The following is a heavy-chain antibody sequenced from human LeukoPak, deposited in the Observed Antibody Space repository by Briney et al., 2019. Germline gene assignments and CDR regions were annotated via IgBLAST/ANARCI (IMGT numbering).Heavy chain of an antibody. CDR1: GFTFSSCW. CDR2: INQVGSER. J-gene: IGHJ3*02. Sequence: GESLRLSCAASGFTFSSCWMSWVRQTPGKGLELVANINQVGSERYYVDSVKGRFTISRDDAKNSLYLQMNSLRAEDTAVYYCARDRASSTTNDAFDIWGQGTMVTVSS. V-gene: IGHV3-7*01. D-gene: IGHD2/OR15-2a*01. CDR3: ARDRASSTTNDAFDI.